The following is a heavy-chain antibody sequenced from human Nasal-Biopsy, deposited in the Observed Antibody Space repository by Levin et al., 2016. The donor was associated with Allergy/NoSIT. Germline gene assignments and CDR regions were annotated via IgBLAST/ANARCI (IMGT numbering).Heavy chain of an antibody. V-gene: IGHV3-9*01. CDR2: ISWNGGAI. Sequence: GGSLRLSCAASGFTYDNYAMHWVRQAPGKGLEWVSGISWNGGAIGYADSVKGRFTISRDNAKNSLYLQMNSLRVEDTALYYCVRPPRAYYFYAMDVWGQGTTVTVSS. CDR3: VRPPRAYYFYAMDV. J-gene: IGHJ6*02. CDR1: GFTYDNYA.